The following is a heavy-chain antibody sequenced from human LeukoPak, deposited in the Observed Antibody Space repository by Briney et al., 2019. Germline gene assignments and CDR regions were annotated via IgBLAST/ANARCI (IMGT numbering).Heavy chain of an antibody. CDR1: GFTFTNYV. J-gene: IGHJ4*02. V-gene: IGHV3-23*01. CDR3: ARPWDIVVVPAAMAPFDY. Sequence: PGGSLRLSCAASGFTFTNYVMSWVRQPPGKGLEWVSTITGSGGTTYYADSVKGRFTISRDNSKNTLYLQMNSLRAEDTAVYYCARPWDIVVVPAAMAPFDYWGQGTLVTVSS. D-gene: IGHD2-2*01. CDR2: ITGSGGTT.